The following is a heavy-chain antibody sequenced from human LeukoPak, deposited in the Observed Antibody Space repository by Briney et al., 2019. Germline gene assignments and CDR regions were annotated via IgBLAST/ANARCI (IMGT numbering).Heavy chain of an antibody. CDR2: IKQDGSEK. CDR3: AREGYSSSLYYYYYYMDV. D-gene: IGHD6-6*01. CDR1: GFTFSSYS. V-gene: IGHV3-7*01. Sequence: PGGSLRLSCAASGFTFSSYSMSWVRQAPGKGLEWVANIKQDGSEKYYVDSVKGRFTISRDNAKNSLYLQMNSLRAEDTAVYYCAREGYSSSLYYYYYYMDVWGKGTTVTVSS. J-gene: IGHJ6*03.